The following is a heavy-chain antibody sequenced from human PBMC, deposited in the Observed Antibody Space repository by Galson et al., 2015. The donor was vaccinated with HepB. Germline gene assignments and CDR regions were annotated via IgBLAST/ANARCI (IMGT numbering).Heavy chain of an antibody. D-gene: IGHD6-13*01. CDR3: ARDNYNSSTYPDY. V-gene: IGHV1-3*01. Sequence: SVKVSCKASGYTFSSYAMHWVRQAPGQRLEWMGWINAGNGNRKYSQKFQGRVTITRDTSTSTAYMELSSLRSEDTAVYYCARDNYNSSTYPDYWGQGTLVTVSS. CDR2: INAGNGNR. J-gene: IGHJ4*02. CDR1: GYTFSSYA.